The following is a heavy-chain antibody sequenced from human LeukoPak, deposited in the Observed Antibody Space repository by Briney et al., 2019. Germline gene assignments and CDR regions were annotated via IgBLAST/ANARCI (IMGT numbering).Heavy chain of an antibody. CDR1: GFTFTSYS. CDR3: ARDRAAAYYYDSSGYLDY. J-gene: IGHJ4*02. D-gene: IGHD3-22*01. Sequence: GGPLRLSCAASGFTFTSYSMNWVRQAPGKGLEWVSTISGGGGSTYYADSVKGRFTISRDNAKNSLYLQMNSLRAEDTAVYYCARDRAAAYYYDSSGYLDYWGQGTLVTVSS. CDR2: ISGGGGST. V-gene: IGHV3-23*01.